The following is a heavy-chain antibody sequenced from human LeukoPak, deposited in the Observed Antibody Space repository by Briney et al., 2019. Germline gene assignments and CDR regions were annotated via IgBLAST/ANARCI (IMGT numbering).Heavy chain of an antibody. CDR2: INPNSGDS. D-gene: IGHD2-21*01. V-gene: IGHV1-2*02. CDR1: GYTFTGYY. Sequence: ASVKVSCKASGYTFTGYYIHWVRQAPGQGLEWMGWINPNSGDSDYAQKFQGRVTMTRDTSINTAYMELSRLRSDDTAVYYCARGEGSGMRGCGGDCYYYWGQGTLVTVSS. J-gene: IGHJ4*02. CDR3: ARGEGSGMRGCGGDCYYY.